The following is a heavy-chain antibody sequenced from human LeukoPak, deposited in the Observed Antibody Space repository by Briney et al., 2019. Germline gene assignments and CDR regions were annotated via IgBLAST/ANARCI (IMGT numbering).Heavy chain of an antibody. Sequence: SETLSLTCAVSGYSISSSNWWGWIRQPPGKGLEWIGYIYYSGSIYYNPSLKSRVTMSVDTSKNQFSLKLSSVTAADTAVYYCARDHLANLASRLFDPWGQGTLVTVSS. D-gene: IGHD3-3*01. J-gene: IGHJ5*02. CDR3: ARDHLANLASRLFDP. V-gene: IGHV4-28*03. CDR1: GYSISSSNW. CDR2: IYYSGSI.